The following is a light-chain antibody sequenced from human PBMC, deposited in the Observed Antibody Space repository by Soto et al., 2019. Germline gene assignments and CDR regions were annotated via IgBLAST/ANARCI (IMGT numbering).Light chain of an antibody. J-gene: IGLJ2*01. V-gene: IGLV2-8*01. Sequence: QSVLTQPPSASGSPGQSVTIPCTGTSSDVGGYNSVSWYQQHPGKVPKLMIYEVSKRPSGGPDRFSGSKSGNTASLTVSGLQAEDEADYYCSSYAGSNNLVFGGGTKLTVL. CDR1: SSDVGGYNS. CDR2: EVS. CDR3: SSYAGSNNLV.